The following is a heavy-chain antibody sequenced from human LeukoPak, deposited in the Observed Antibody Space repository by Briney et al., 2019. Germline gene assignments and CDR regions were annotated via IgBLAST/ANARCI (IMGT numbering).Heavy chain of an antibody. D-gene: IGHD6-19*01. CDR1: GDSVSSNIAT. V-gene: IGHV6-1*01. Sequence: SQTLSLTCAISGDSVSSNIATWNWIRQSPPRGLEWLGRTHYRSKWYNDYAVSVKSRITITPDTANNQFSLQLKSVTPDDTAVYYCPRVEAVADYYFDYWGQGTLVTISS. J-gene: IGHJ4*02. CDR3: PRVEAVADYYFDY. CDR2: THYRSKWYN.